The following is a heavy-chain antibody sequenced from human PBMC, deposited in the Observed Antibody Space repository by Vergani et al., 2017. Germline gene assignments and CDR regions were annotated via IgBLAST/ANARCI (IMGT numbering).Heavy chain of an antibody. J-gene: IGHJ4*02. V-gene: IGHV1-8*01. Sequence: QVQLVQSGAEVKKPGASVKVSCWASGYTFIEYDIDWVRQAAGQGLEWMGWMNPKSGNSGFAQKFQGRVTMTRDTSISTAYMELNSLTSEDTAVYYCARRYSSSWYYFDYWGQGTLVTVSS. CDR1: GYTFIEYD. CDR2: MNPKSGNS. D-gene: IGHD6-13*01. CDR3: ARRYSSSWYYFDY.